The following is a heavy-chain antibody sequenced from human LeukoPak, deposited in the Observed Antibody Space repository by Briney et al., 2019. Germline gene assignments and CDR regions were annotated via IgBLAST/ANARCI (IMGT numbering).Heavy chain of an antibody. Sequence: GGSLRLSCAASGFIFSDYYMSWIRQAPGKGLEWVSYISSSGGTIYYADSVKGRFTISRDNAKNSLYLQMNSLRAEDTAVYYCVRPQLWLQGPIDYWGQGTLVTVSS. CDR3: VRPQLWLQGPIDY. V-gene: IGHV3-11*04. CDR2: ISSSGGTI. D-gene: IGHD5-18*01. CDR1: GFIFSDYY. J-gene: IGHJ4*02.